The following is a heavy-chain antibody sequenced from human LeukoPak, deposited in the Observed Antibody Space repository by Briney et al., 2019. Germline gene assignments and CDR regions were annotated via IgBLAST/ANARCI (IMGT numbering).Heavy chain of an antibody. J-gene: IGHJ6*03. CDR2: IVVGSGNT. V-gene: IGHV1-58*02. CDR3: ARVVGLTGYSSSWYSGYYYYMDV. CDR1: GFTFTSSA. Sequence: SVKVSCKASGFTFTSSAMQWVRQARGQRLEWIGWIVVGSGNTNYAQKFQDRVTITADKSTSTAYMELSSLRSEDTAVYYCARVVGLTGYSSSWYSGYYYYMDVWGKGTTVTVSS. D-gene: IGHD6-13*01.